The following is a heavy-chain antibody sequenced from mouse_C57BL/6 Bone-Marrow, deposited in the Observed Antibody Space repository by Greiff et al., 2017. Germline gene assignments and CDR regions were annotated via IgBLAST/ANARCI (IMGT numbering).Heavy chain of an antibody. CDR1: GFNIKDDY. CDR2: IDPENGDT. Sequence: VQLKQSGAELVRPGASVKLSCTASGFNIKDDYMHWVKQRPEQGLEWIGWIDPENGDTEYASKFQGKATITADTSSNTAYLQLSSLTSEDTAVYYSTIWLLLDYWGQGTTLTVSS. CDR3: TIWLLLDY. D-gene: IGHD2-3*01. J-gene: IGHJ2*01. V-gene: IGHV14-4*01.